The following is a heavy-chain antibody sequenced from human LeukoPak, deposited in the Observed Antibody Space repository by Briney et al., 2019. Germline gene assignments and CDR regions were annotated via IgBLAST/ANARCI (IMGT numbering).Heavy chain of an antibody. CDR1: GFTFSDYS. J-gene: IGHJ5*02. V-gene: IGHV3-48*04. D-gene: IGHD3-22*01. CDR2: ISTGGSTM. Sequence: GGSLRLSCAASGFTFSDYSFDWVRLTPGKGLEWISYISTGGSTMYYADSVKGRFTISRDNAKKSVFLQMNSLRVEDTAVYYCARDRGYQYDMFDIWGQGNLVTVSS. CDR3: ARDRGYQYDMFDI.